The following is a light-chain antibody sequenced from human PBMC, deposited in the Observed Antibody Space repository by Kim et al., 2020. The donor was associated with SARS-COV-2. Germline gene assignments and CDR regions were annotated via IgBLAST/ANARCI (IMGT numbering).Light chain of an antibody. J-gene: IGLJ3*02. V-gene: IGLV3-1*01. Sequence: SYELTQPPSVSVSPGQTVSINCSGDKLGNKYVTWYQQKPGQSPVLVIYRDRNRPSGIAERFSGSNSGNTATLSISATQALDEADYYCQAWSNSTVVFGGGTQLTVL. CDR1: KLGNKY. CDR3: QAWSNSTVV. CDR2: RDR.